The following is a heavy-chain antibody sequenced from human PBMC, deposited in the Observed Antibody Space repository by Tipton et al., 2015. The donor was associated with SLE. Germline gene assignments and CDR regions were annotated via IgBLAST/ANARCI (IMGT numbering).Heavy chain of an antibody. J-gene: IGHJ4*02. D-gene: IGHD3-10*01. CDR1: GGSISSSYYY. V-gene: IGHV4-39*01. CDR3: ARGGEYDILLFDS. Sequence: TLSLTCTVSGGSISSSYYYLGWIRQPPGKGLEWIGRSGSSYYNPSLESRVSTSVDTSKNQFSLKLPSVTAADTAVYYCARGGEYDILLFDSWGQGTLVTVSS. CDR2: SGSS.